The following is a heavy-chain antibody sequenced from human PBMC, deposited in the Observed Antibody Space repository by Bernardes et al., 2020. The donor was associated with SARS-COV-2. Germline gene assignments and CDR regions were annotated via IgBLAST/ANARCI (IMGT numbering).Heavy chain of an antibody. CDR1: GFSLGSYW. Sequence: GGSLRLSCEASGFSLGSYWMSWVRQAPGKGLEWVANINQDRSQKYYVDSVEGRFTISRDNARNSLYLQMDSLRGEDTAVYYCARAYSLDYYASGSYLDYWGQGTLATVSS. J-gene: IGHJ4*02. CDR2: INQDRSQK. CDR3: ARAYSLDYYASGSYLDY. D-gene: IGHD3-10*01. V-gene: IGHV3-7*03.